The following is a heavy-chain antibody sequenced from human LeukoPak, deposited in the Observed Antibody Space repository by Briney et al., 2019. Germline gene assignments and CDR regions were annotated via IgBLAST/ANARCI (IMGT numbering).Heavy chain of an antibody. CDR3: ARDKFGYYYDSSGYYPPDY. J-gene: IGHJ4*02. D-gene: IGHD3-22*01. V-gene: IGHV3-7*01. CDR2: IKQDGSEK. CDR1: GFTFSSYW. Sequence: PGGALRLSCAASGFTFSSYWMSWVRQAPGKVLEWVANIKQDGSEKYYVDAVNGRFTSSRDNAKTSLYLQMNSLRAEDTAVYYCARDKFGYYYDSSGYYPPDYWGQGTLVTVSS.